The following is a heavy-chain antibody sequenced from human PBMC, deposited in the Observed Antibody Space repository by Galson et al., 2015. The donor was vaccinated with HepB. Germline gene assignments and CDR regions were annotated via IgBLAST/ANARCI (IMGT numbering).Heavy chain of an antibody. V-gene: IGHV4-31*03. CDR1: GGSISSGGYY. CDR3: ARVEGVTFSAFDI. D-gene: IGHD2-21*02. Sequence: TLSLTCTVSGGSISSGGYYWSWIRQHPGKGLEWIGYIYYSGSTYYNPSLKSRVTISVDTSKNQFSLKLSSVTAADTAVYYCARVEGVTFSAFDIWGQGTMVTVSS. CDR2: IYYSGST. J-gene: IGHJ3*02.